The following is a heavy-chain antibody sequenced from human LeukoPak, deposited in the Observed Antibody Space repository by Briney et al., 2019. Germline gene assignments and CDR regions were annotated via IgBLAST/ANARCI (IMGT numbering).Heavy chain of an antibody. V-gene: IGHV3-30*18. D-gene: IGHD6-13*01. CDR1: GFTFSSYW. CDR2: ISYDGSNK. J-gene: IGHJ4*02. CDR3: AKEGVGQQQLVLYRHPDY. Sequence: PGGSLRLSCAASGFTFSSYWMSWVRQAPGKGLEWVAVISYDGSNKYYADSVKGRFTISRDNSKNTLYLQMNSLRAEDTAVYYCAKEGVGQQQLVLYRHPDYWGQGTLVTVSS.